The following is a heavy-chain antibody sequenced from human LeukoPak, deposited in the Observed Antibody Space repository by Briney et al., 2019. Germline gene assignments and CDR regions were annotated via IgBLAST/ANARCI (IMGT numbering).Heavy chain of an antibody. J-gene: IGHJ4*02. V-gene: IGHV4-39*07. CDR1: GGSISSSSYY. CDR3: AREGLSRSGSYELHY. CDR2: IYYSGST. D-gene: IGHD1-26*01. Sequence: PSETLSLTCTVSGGSISSSSYYWGWIRQPPGKGLEWIGSIYYSGSTDYNPSLKSRLTMSVDTSKNQFSLKLNSVTAADTALYYCAREGLSRSGSYELHYWGRGTLVTVSS.